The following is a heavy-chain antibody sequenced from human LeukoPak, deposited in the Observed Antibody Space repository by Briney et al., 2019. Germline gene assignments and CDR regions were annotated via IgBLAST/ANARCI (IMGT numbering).Heavy chain of an antibody. CDR1: EFSVGSNY. V-gene: IGHV3-23*01. J-gene: IGHJ4*02. D-gene: IGHD2-2*01. CDR3: AKGHGYCSSTSCPRWELDYFDY. Sequence: GGSLRLSCAASEFSVGSNYMTWVRQAPGKGLEWVSAISGSGGSTYYADSVKGRFTISRDNSKNTLYLQMNSLRAEDTAVYYCAKGHGYCSSTSCPRWELDYFDYWGQGTLVTVSS. CDR2: ISGSGGST.